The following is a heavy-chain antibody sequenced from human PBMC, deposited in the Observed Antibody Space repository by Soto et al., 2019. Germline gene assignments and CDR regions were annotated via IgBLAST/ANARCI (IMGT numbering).Heavy chain of an antibody. CDR3: ARSHYTYGLLIDY. J-gene: IGHJ4*02. CDR2: VYSTGST. D-gene: IGHD2-8*01. CDR1: GDSITTNGYY. Sequence: QVQLQESGPGLVKPSETLSLTCSVSGDSITTNGYYWGWIRQPPGKGLQWIGNVYSTGSTFSHPSLTSRVFISLDTSKNKCSLRLTPVTAADTAVYYCARSHYTYGLLIDYWGPGIMVTVSS. V-gene: IGHV4-39*01.